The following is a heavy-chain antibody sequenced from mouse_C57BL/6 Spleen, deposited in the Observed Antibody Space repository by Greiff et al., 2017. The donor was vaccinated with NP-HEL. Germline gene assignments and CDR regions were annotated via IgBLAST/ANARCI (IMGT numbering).Heavy chain of an antibody. D-gene: IGHD2-3*01. CDR1: GYSITSGYY. J-gene: IGHJ3*01. CDR2: ISYDGSN. V-gene: IGHV3-6*01. CDR3: ATIYDGYYEIAY. Sequence: EVKLQESGPGLVKPSQSLSLTCSVTGYSITSGYYWNWIRQFPGNKLEWMGYISYDGSNNYNPSLKNRISITRDTSKNQFFLKLNSVTTEDTATYYCATIYDGYYEIAYWGQGTLVTVSA.